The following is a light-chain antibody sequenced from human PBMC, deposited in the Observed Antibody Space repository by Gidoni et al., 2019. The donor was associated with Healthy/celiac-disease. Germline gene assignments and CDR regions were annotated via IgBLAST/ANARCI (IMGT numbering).Light chain of an antibody. CDR3: QVWDSSGDHLVV. J-gene: IGLJ2*01. V-gene: IGLV3-21*02. Sequence: SYVLTQPPSLSVSPGQTARITCGGNNIGSKSVHWYQQKPGQAPVLVVYDDSDRPSGIPERFSGSNSGNTATLTISRVEAGDEADYYCQVWDSSGDHLVVFGGGTKLTVL. CDR2: DDS. CDR1: NIGSKS.